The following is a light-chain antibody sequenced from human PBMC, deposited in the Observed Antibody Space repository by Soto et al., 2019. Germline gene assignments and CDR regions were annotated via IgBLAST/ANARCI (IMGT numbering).Light chain of an antibody. CDR3: SSYGGASAPVL. CDR1: SSDVGRYNY. CDR2: DVS. V-gene: IGLV2-14*03. Sequence: QSALTQPASVSGSPGQSLTISCTGTSSDVGRYNYVSWYQHHPGKAPKLMIYDVSHRPSGVSNRLSGSKSGNTASLTISGLQGEDEADYYCSSYGGASAPVLFGGGTKVTVL. J-gene: IGLJ3*02.